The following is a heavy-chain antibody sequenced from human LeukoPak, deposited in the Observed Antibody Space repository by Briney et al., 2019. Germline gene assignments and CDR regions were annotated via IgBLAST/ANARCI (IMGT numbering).Heavy chain of an antibody. Sequence: SGTLSLTCAVSGGSISSSNWWSWVRQPPGKGLEWIGEIYHSGSTNYNPSLKSRVTISVDKSKNQFSLNLRSVTAADTAVYYCARSEGYYDSSGYYFDYWGQGTLVTVSS. D-gene: IGHD3-22*01. J-gene: IGHJ4*02. CDR1: GGSISSSNW. V-gene: IGHV4-4*02. CDR3: ARSEGYYDSSGYYFDY. CDR2: IYHSGST.